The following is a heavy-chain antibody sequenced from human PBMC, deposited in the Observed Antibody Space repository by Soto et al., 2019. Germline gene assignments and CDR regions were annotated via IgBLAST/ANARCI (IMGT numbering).Heavy chain of an antibody. CDR2: INAGNGNT. V-gene: IGHV1-3*01. Sequence: ASVKVSCKASGYTFTSYAMHWVRQAPGQRLEWMGWINAGNGNTKYSQKFQGRVTITRDTSASTAYMELSSLRSEDTAVYYCARGSKEMATMGFIFDYWGQGTLVTVSS. D-gene: IGHD5-12*01. J-gene: IGHJ4*02. CDR3: ARGSKEMATMGFIFDY. CDR1: GYTFTSYA.